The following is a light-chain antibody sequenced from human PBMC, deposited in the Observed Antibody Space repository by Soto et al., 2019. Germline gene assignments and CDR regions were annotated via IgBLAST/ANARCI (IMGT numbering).Light chain of an antibody. CDR3: SSYTTSSTPVV. CDR2: EVT. CDR1: SSDVGGHNY. J-gene: IGLJ2*01. Sequence: QSALTQPASVSGSPGQSITISCTGTSSDVGGHNYVSWYQQHPDKAPKLMIFEVTNRPSGVSNRFSGSKSGNTASLTISGLQAEDEADYFCSSYTTSSTPVVFGGGTKLTVL. V-gene: IGLV2-14*01.